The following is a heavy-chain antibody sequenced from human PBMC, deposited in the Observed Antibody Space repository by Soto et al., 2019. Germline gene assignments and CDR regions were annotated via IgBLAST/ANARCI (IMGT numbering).Heavy chain of an antibody. D-gene: IGHD3-10*01. CDR2: ISAYNGNT. J-gene: IGHJ4*02. V-gene: IGHV1-18*01. CDR3: ARSGPPAGY. Sequence: QVQLVQSGAEVKKPGASVKVSCKASGYTFTSYAISWVRQAPGQGLEWMGWISAYNGNTNYAQKIQGRVTMTTNTSTTTAYTALRSRKSDDTAVYDCARSGPPAGYWGQGPLVTVSS. CDR1: GYTFTSYA.